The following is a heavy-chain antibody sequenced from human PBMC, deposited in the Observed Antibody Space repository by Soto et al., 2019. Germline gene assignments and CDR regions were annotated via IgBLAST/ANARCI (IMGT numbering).Heavy chain of an antibody. D-gene: IGHD3-16*01. CDR1: GYTFTSYH. CDR2: LNPNGGSP. J-gene: IGHJ6*02. Sequence: VRLVQSGAELKKPGASVKLSCQASGYTFTSYHIHWVRQAPGQGLEWMGVLNPNGGSPTYAQKSQGRVTMTGDTSTSTVHMELTGLRSEDTAVYYCARLEYGFGGLPYGMDIWGQGSTVVVSS. V-gene: IGHV1-46*01. CDR3: ARLEYGFGGLPYGMDI.